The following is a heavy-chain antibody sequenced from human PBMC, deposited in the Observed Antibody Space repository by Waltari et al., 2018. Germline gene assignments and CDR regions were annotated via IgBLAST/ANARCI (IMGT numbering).Heavy chain of an antibody. V-gene: IGHV3-23*04. D-gene: IGHD5-18*01. CDR1: GFTVSSYA. J-gene: IGHJ4*02. CDR2: IIGSGGST. Sequence: EVQLVESGGGLVQPGGSLRLSCAASGFTVSSYAMSWVRQAPGKGREWVSAIIGSGGSTYYADSVKGRFTISGDNSKNTLYLQMNSLRAEDTAVYYCAKDGRIQLTFDYWGQGTLVTVSS. CDR3: AKDGRIQLTFDY.